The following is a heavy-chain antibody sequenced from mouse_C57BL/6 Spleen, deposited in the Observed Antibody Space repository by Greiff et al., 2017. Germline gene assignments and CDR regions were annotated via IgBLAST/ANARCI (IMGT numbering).Heavy chain of an antibody. CDR3: ARDPYGNYACTALYYFDY. J-gene: IGHJ2*01. V-gene: IGHV7-1*01. CDR2: SRNKANDYTT. CDR1: GFTFSDFY. Sequence: EVKLVESGGGLVQSGRSLRLSCATSGFTFSDFYMEWVRQAPGKGLEWIAASRNKANDYTTEYSASVKGRFIVSRDTSQSILYLQMNALIAEDTAIYYCARDPYGNYACTALYYFDYWGQGTTLTVSS. D-gene: IGHD2-10*02.